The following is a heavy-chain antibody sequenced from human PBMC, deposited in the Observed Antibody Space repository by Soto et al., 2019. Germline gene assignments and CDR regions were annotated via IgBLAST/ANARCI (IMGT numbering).Heavy chain of an antibody. J-gene: IGHJ3*02. CDR3: ARDYLSTMIVVALGAFDI. D-gene: IGHD3-22*01. Sequence: PGGSLRLSCAASGFTFSSYAMHWVRQAPGKXLEWVAVISYDGSNKYYADSVKGRFTISRDNSKNTLYLQMNSLRAEDTAVYYCARDYLSTMIVVALGAFDIWGQGTMVTVSS. V-gene: IGHV3-30-3*01. CDR1: GFTFSSYA. CDR2: ISYDGSNK.